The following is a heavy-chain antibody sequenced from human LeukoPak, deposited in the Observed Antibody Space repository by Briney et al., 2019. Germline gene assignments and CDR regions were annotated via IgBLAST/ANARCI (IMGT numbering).Heavy chain of an antibody. V-gene: IGHV1-2*02. D-gene: IGHD3-3*01. Sequence: ASVKVSCKASGYTFTGYYMHWVRQAPGQGLEWMGWINPNSGGTNYAQKFRGRVTMTRDTSISTAYMELSRLRSDDTAVYYCARMESYYDFWSGYSAWGQGTLVTVSS. CDR1: GYTFTGYY. J-gene: IGHJ4*02. CDR3: ARMESYYDFWSGYSA. CDR2: INPNSGGT.